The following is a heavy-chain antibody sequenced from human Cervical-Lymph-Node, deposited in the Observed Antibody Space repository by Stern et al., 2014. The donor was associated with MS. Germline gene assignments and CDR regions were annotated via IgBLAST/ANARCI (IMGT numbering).Heavy chain of an antibody. CDR3: ARNDGGYFDY. V-gene: IGHV4-39*01. CDR1: GGSISSSSYY. Sequence: QVQLVESGPGLVKPSETLSLTCTVSGGSISSSSYYWGWIRQPPGKGLEWIGSIYYSGSTYYNPSLKSRVTIYVDTSKNQFSLKLSFVTAADTAVYYCARNDGGYFDYWGQGTLVTVSS. D-gene: IGHD4-23*01. J-gene: IGHJ4*02. CDR2: IYYSGST.